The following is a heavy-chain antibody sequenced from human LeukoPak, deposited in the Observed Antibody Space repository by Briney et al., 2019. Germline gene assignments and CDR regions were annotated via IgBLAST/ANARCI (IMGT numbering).Heavy chain of an antibody. CDR1: GGSISSYY. J-gene: IGHJ4*02. Sequence: SETLSLTCTVFGGSISSYYWSWIRQPPGKGLEWIGYIYYSGSTNYNPSLKSRVTISVDTSKNQFSLKLSSVTAADTAVYYCAREGVYALDYWGQGTLVTVSS. D-gene: IGHD2-8*01. CDR3: AREGVYALDY. CDR2: IYYSGST. V-gene: IGHV4-59*01.